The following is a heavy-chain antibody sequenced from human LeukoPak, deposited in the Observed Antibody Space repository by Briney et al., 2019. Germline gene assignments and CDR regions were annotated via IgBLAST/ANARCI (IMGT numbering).Heavy chain of an antibody. CDR3: TGSFGELTFFDY. V-gene: IGHV3-20*03. D-gene: IGHD3-10*01. J-gene: IGHJ4*02. Sequence: GYADSVKGRFTISRDNAKNSLYLQVNSLKTEDTAVYYCTGSFGELTFFDYWGQGTLVTVSS.